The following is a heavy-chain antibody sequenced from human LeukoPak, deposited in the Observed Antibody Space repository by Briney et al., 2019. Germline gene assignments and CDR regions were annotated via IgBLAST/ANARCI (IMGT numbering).Heavy chain of an antibody. CDR2: IYSGGTT. CDR3: ARGGSGSPLDY. V-gene: IGHV3-53*01. Sequence: GGSLRLTCAASGFSVNSNYMSWVRQAPGKGLEWVSVIYSGGTTYYADSVKGRFTISRDKSKNTLYLRMNSLRAEDTAFYYCARGGSGSPLDYWGQGTLVTVSS. J-gene: IGHJ4*02. CDR1: GFSVNSNY. D-gene: IGHD3-10*01.